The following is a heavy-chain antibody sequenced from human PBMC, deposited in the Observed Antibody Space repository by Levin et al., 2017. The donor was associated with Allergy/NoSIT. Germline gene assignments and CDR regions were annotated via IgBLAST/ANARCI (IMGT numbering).Heavy chain of an antibody. CDR1: GGTFSSYT. J-gene: IGHJ6*02. CDR2: IIPILGIA. V-gene: IGHV1-69*04. D-gene: IGHD2-15*01. Sequence: SVKVSCKASGGTFSSYTISWVRQAPGQGLEWMGRIIPILGIANYAQKFQGRVTITADKSTSTAYMELSSLRSEDTAVYYCARDVGYCSGGSCYYYGMDVWGQGTTVTVSS. CDR3: ARDVGYCSGGSCYYYGMDV.